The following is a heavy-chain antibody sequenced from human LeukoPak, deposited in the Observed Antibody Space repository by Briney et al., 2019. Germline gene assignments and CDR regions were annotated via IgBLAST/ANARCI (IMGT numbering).Heavy chain of an antibody. J-gene: IGHJ4*02. Sequence: GGSLRLSCAASGFTFSDYYMSWIRQAPGKGLEWVSYISSSGSTIYYADSVKGRFTISRDNAKNSLYLQMNSLRAEDTAVYYXAXXXXYXXXXXXSYRYPFDYWGQGTLVTVSS. CDR1: GFTFSDYY. CDR3: AXXXXYXXXXXXSYRYPFDY. CDR2: ISSSGSTI. V-gene: IGHV3-11*01. D-gene: IGHD3-16*02.